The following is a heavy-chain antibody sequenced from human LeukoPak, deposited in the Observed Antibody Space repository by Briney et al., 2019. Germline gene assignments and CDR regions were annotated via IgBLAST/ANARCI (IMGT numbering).Heavy chain of an antibody. Sequence: GASVKVSCKASGYTFTGYYMHWVRPALGQGLERMAWINPNSGGTNYAQKFQGRVTMTRDTSTSTAYMELSRLRSDDTAVYYCAREDSSGYYFFDHWGQGTLVTVSS. CDR2: INPNSGGT. V-gene: IGHV1-2*02. CDR1: GYTFTGYY. D-gene: IGHD3-22*01. J-gene: IGHJ4*02. CDR3: AREDSSGYYFFDH.